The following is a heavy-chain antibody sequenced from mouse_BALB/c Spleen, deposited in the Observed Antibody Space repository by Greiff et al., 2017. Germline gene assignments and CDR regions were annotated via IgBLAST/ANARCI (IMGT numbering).Heavy chain of an antibody. CDR1: GFAFSSYD. D-gene: IGHD1-1*01. J-gene: IGHJ2*01. V-gene: IGHV5-12-1*01. Sequence: EVHLVESGGGLVKPGGSLKLSCAASGFAFSSYDMSWVRQTPEKRLEWVAYISSGGGSTYYPDTVKGRFTISRDNAKNTLYLQMSSLKSEDTAMYYCARPFTTVVATDYWGQGTTLTVSS. CDR2: ISSGGGST. CDR3: ARPFTTVVATDY.